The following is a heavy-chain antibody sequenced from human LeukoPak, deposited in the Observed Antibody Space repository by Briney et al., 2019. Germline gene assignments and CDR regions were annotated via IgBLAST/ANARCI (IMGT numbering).Heavy chain of an antibody. Sequence: GGSLRLSCAASGFTFSNAWMSWVRQAPGKGLEWVGRIKSKTDGGTTDYAAPVKGRFTISRDDSKNTLYLQMNSLKTEDTAVYYCAGFGESSLDGWYWGQGTLVTVSS. D-gene: IGHD3-10*01. CDR2: IKSKTDGGTT. CDR3: AGFGESSLDGWY. V-gene: IGHV3-15*01. J-gene: IGHJ4*02. CDR1: GFTFSNAW.